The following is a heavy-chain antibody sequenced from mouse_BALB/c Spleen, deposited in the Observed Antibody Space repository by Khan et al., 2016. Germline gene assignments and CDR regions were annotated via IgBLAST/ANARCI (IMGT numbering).Heavy chain of an antibody. D-gene: IGHD1-1*01. V-gene: IGHV3-2*02. CDR2: ITYSGST. CDR1: GYSITSYYA. CDR3: ARFTTSTRLFAY. Sequence: EVQLEESGPGLVKPSQSLSLSCTVTGYSITSYYAWNWIRQFPGNKLEWMGYITYSGSTSYNPSFKSRISITRDTSTNQFFLQLNSVTTEDTATSDCARFTTSTRLFAYWGQGTLDTVS. J-gene: IGHJ3*01.